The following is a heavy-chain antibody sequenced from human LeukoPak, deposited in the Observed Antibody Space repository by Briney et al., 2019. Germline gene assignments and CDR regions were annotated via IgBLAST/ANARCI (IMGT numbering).Heavy chain of an antibody. V-gene: IGHV4-39*01. CDR1: GFTFSSYW. CDR2: IYYSGST. D-gene: IGHD2-8*01. Sequence: GSLRLSCAASGFTFSSYWMSWVRQPPGKGLEWIGSIYYSGSTYYNPSLKSRVTISVDTSKNQFSLKLSSVTAADTAVYYCARAEYCTNGVCSEGFDYWGQGTLVTVSS. CDR3: ARAEYCTNGVCSEGFDY. J-gene: IGHJ4*02.